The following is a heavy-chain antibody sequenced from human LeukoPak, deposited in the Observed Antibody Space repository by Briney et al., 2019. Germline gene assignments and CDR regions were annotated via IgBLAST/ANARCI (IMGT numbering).Heavy chain of an antibody. V-gene: IGHV3-11*01. Sequence: GGSLRLSCAASGFTFSDYYMSWIRQAPGKGLEWVSYISSSGSTIYYADSVKGRFTISRDNAKNSLYLQMNSLRAEDTAVYYCARPAGGTVTTFMSDAFDIWGQGTMVTVSS. D-gene: IGHD4-17*01. CDR3: ARPAGGTVTTFMSDAFDI. J-gene: IGHJ3*02. CDR2: ISSSGSTI. CDR1: GFTFSDYY.